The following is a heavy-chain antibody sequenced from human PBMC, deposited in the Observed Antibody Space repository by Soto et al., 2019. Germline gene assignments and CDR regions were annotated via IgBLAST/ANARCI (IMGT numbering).Heavy chain of an antibody. CDR2: ISGSNGNT. D-gene: IGHD5-18*01. CDR1: GYTFSSYG. J-gene: IGHJ4*02. Sequence: GASVKVSCKASGYTFSSYGFTWVRQAPGQGLEWMGWISGSNGNTNYAQRFQGTVSMATDTSASTTYMELRSLRSDDTAVYYCARGETGYSYGYDYWGQGTLVTVSS. CDR3: ARGETGYSYGYDY. V-gene: IGHV1-18*01.